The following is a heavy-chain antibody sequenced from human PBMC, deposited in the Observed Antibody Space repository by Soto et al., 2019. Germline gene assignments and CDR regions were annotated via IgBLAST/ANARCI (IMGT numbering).Heavy chain of an antibody. CDR1: GSSITGDY. V-gene: IGHV4-59*01. CDR2: INNSEIT. Sequence: QVQLQESGPGLVKPSETLSLICSVSGSSITGDYWSWIRQPPGGGLEWIGQINNSEITQYNKSLSSRVTISGDTSRNQFSLILKSVVPTDTAVYYCVRGGYSIYFDPWGQGTLVTVTS. D-gene: IGHD5-18*01. J-gene: IGHJ5*02. CDR3: VRGGYSIYFDP.